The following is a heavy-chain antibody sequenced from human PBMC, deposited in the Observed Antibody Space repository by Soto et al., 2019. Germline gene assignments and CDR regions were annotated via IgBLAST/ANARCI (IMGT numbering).Heavy chain of an antibody. Sequence: GGSLRLSCAASGFTFSSYSMNWVRQAPGKGLEWVSYISSSSSTIYYADSVKGRFTISRDNAKNSLYLQMNSLRAEDTAVYYCARFHYFDYWGQGTLVTVSS. CDR3: ARFHYFDY. CDR1: GFTFSSYS. CDR2: ISSSSSTI. J-gene: IGHJ4*02. V-gene: IGHV3-48*01.